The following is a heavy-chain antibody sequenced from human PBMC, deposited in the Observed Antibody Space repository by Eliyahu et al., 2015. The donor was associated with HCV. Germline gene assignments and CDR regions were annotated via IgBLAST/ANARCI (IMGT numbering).Heavy chain of an antibody. J-gene: IGHJ6*02. CDR1: GGSFSGYY. Sequence: QVQLQQWGAGLLKPSETLSLTCAVYGGSFSGYYXSWIRXPPGKGLEWIGEINHSGSTNYNPSLKSRVTISVDTSKNQFSLKLSSVTAADTAVYYCARGHGRVEYYYDSSGYYYYYGMDVWGQGTTVTVSS. CDR2: INHSGST. CDR3: ARGHGRVEYYYDSSGYYYYYGMDV. V-gene: IGHV4-34*01. D-gene: IGHD3-22*01.